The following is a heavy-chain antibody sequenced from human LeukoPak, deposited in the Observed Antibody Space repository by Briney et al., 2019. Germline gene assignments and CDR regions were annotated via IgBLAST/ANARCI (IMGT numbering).Heavy chain of an antibody. CDR3: AKDLTVTEDWYFDL. V-gene: IGHV3-23*01. CDR2: ISGSGGST. J-gene: IGHJ2*01. Sequence: PGGSLRLSCAASGLTFRSYAMSWVRQAPGKGLKWFSAISGSGGSTYYADSVKGRYTISRDNSKNTLYLQMNSLRAEDTSVYYCAKDLTVTEDWYFDLWGRGTLVTVSS. D-gene: IGHD2-21*02. CDR1: GLTFRSYA.